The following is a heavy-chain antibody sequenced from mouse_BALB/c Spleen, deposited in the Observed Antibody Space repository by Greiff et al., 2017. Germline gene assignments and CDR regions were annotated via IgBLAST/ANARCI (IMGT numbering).Heavy chain of an antibody. CDR3: TWTDAYGNQIDY. D-gene: IGHD2-1*01. CDR2: IYPGNSDT. J-gene: IGHJ2*01. Sequence: EVQVVESGTVLARPGASVKMSCKASGYTFTSYWMHWVKQRPGQGLEWIGAIYPGNSDTSYNQKFKGKAKLTAVTSTSTAYMELSSLTNEDSAVYYCTWTDAYGNQIDYWGQGTTLTVSS. CDR1: GYTFTSYW. V-gene: IGHV1-5*01.